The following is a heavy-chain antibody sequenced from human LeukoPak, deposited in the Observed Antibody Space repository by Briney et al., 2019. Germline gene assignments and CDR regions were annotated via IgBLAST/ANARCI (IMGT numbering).Heavy chain of an antibody. J-gene: IGHJ6*03. CDR1: GFTFSSYA. Sequence: GGSLRLSCAASGFTFSSYAMSWVRQAPGKGLELVSAISGSGGSTYYADSVKGRFTISRDNSKNTLYLQMNSLRAEDTAVYYCAKGTGATYYYYYYMDVWGKGTTVTVSS. CDR3: AKGTGATYYYYYYMDV. CDR2: ISGSGGST. V-gene: IGHV3-23*01. D-gene: IGHD1-26*01.